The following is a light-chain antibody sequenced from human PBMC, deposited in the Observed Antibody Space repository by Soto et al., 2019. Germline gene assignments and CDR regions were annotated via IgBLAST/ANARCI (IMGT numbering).Light chain of an antibody. Sequence: DIQMTQSPSTLSASVGDRVTITCRASQSISSWLAWYQQKPGKAPKLLIYKASSLESGDPSRFGGSGSGTEFTLTISSLQPDDFATYYCQQYNSYSPYTFGQGTKLEIK. V-gene: IGKV1-5*03. CDR2: KAS. CDR3: QQYNSYSPYT. J-gene: IGKJ2*01. CDR1: QSISSW.